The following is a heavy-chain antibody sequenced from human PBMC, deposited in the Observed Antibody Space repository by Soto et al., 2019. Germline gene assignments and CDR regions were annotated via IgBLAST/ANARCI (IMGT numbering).Heavy chain of an antibody. V-gene: IGHV1-18*04. CDR2: ISGKNGNT. Sequence: QVQLVQSGVEVKKPGASVKVSFKASGYTFISHGISWVRQAPGQGLEWMGWISGKNGNTNYAQKLQGSVTLTTDTSTRTAYMELRSLRSDDKSVYYCARVSSSIVVVPDYGMDVWGQGNTVTGSS. J-gene: IGHJ6*02. CDR1: GYTFISHG. CDR3: ARVSSSIVVVPDYGMDV. D-gene: IGHD2-15*01.